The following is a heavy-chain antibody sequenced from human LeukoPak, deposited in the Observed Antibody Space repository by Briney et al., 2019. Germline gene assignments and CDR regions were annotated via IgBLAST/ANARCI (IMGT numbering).Heavy chain of an antibody. V-gene: IGHV4-39*01. CDR1: GGSISSSSYY. D-gene: IGHD3-10*01. CDR3: AAYYGSGSWFDP. J-gene: IGHJ5*02. CDR2: IYYSGST. Sequence: SETLSLTCTVSGGSISSSSYYWGWIRQPPGKGLEWIGSIYYSGSTYYNPSLKSRVTISVDTSKNQFSLKLSSVTAADTAVYYCAAYYGSGSWFDPWGQGTLVTVSS.